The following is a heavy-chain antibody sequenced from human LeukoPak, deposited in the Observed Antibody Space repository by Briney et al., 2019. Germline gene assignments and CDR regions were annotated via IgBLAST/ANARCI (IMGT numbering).Heavy chain of an antibody. Sequence: GASVKVSCKASGYTFTGQYMHWVRQAPGQGLEWMGWINPNSGGTNYAQKFQGRVTMTRDTSISTAYMELSRLRSDDTAVYYCARATRITMIVVVTPFDYWGQGTLVTVSS. CDR3: ARATRITMIVVVTPFDY. CDR1: GYTFTGQY. J-gene: IGHJ4*02. V-gene: IGHV1-2*02. CDR2: INPNSGGT. D-gene: IGHD3-22*01.